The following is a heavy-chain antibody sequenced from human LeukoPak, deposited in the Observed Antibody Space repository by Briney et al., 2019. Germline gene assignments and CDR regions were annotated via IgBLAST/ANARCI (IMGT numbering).Heavy chain of an antibody. CDR1: GAPISSHY. J-gene: IGHJ6*03. D-gene: IGHD3/OR15-3a*01. Sequence: SETLSLTRAISGAPISSHYWSWVPQPPAKELEEIGYTSGSISDSPSFKSRVAVSVDPSQNHVSLSLTSVTAADPAVYYCARVLAIFGLDTTDFYMDVWGKGTTVTVSS. V-gene: IGHV4-59*11. CDR2: TSGSI. CDR3: ARVLAIFGLDTTDFYMDV.